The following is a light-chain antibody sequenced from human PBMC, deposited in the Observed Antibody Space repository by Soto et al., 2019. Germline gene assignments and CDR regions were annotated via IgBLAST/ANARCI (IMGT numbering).Light chain of an antibody. J-gene: IGLJ1*01. V-gene: IGLV2-14*01. CDR2: DVS. CDR1: SSDVGGYNY. Sequence: QSALTQPASVSGSPGQSITISCTGTSSDVGGYNYVSWYQQHPGKAPQLLIYDVSNRPSGVSNRFSGSKSGNTASLTISGVQADDESDCYCSSYTSSNTYVFGTGTKVTVL. CDR3: SSYTSSNTYV.